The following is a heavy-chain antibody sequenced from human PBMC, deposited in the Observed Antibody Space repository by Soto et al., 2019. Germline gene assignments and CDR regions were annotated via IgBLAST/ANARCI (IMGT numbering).Heavy chain of an antibody. V-gene: IGHV3-30*03. CDR1: GFTVSSYG. D-gene: IGHD2-8*02. CDR3: TGEVASGY. Sequence: QVPLVESGGGVVQPGRSLRLSRAVSGFTVSSYGMHWVRQAPGKGLEWVAVISRDGGTKFYADSVKGRFTISKDNSRNTLFLEMNSLRGGDVAVYYCTGEVASGYWGQGTLVTVSS. J-gene: IGHJ4*02. CDR2: ISRDGGTK.